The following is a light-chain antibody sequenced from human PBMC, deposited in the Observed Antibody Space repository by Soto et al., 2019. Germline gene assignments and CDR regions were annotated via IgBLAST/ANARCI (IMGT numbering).Light chain of an antibody. CDR2: AAS. CDR1: QGISNY. CDR3: QKYNSARWT. J-gene: IGKJ1*01. Sequence: DIQMTQSPSSLCASVGDRVTITCRASQGISNYLAWYQQKPGKVPKLLIFAASTLHSGVPSRFSGSGSGTDFTLTISSLQPEDVATYYCQKYNSARWTFGQGTKVEIK. V-gene: IGKV1-27*01.